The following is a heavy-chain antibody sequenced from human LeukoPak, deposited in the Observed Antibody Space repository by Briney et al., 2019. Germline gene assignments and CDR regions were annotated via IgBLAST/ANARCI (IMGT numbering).Heavy chain of an antibody. Sequence: GGSLTLSCVASGLTFTNAWMTWVSQPPGRGLGRVGRIKSKTDGGTTGDAAPVNGRFTISRDDSKNTLYLQMNSLKAEDTAVYYCITDLMDVWGQGTTVTVSS. V-gene: IGHV3-15*01. CDR1: GLTFTNAW. CDR2: IKSKTDGGTT. CDR3: ITDLMDV. J-gene: IGHJ6*02.